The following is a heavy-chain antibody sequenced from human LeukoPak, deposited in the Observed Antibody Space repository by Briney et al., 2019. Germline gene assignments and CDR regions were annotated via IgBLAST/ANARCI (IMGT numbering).Heavy chain of an antibody. CDR1: GGTFSSYA. Sequence: SVKVSCKASGGTFSSYAISWVRQAPGQGLEWMGGIIPIFGTANYAQKFQGRVTITADESTSTAYMELSRLRSDDTAVYYCARVGVAARPYIFDYWGQGTLVTVSS. V-gene: IGHV1-69*13. CDR2: IIPIFGTA. J-gene: IGHJ4*02. CDR3: ARVGVAARPYIFDY. D-gene: IGHD6-6*01.